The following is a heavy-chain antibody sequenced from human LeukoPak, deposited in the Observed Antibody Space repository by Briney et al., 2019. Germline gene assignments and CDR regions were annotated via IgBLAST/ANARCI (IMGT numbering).Heavy chain of an antibody. Sequence: PGGSLRLSCAASGFTFSSYAMSWVRQPPGKGLEWIGEIYHSGNTNYNPSLKSRVTISVDKSKNQFSLKVNSVTAADTAVYYCARAAYDRSGYYLDYWGQGALVTVSS. D-gene: IGHD3-22*01. CDR2: IYHSGNT. CDR1: GFTFSSYAM. CDR3: ARAAYDRSGYYLDY. V-gene: IGHV4-4*02. J-gene: IGHJ4*02.